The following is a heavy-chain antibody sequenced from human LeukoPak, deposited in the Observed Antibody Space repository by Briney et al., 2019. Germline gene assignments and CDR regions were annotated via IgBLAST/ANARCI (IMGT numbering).Heavy chain of an antibody. CDR1: GYTFTSYY. CDR3: ARGYYDILTGYPNWFDP. D-gene: IGHD3-9*01. V-gene: IGHV1-46*01. CDR2: INPSGGST. Sequence: GASVKVSCKASGYTFTSYYMHWVRQAPGQGLEWMGIINPSGGSTSYAQKFQGRVTMTRDMSTSTVYMELSSLRSEDTAVYYCARGYYDILTGYPNWFDPWGQGTQVTVSS. J-gene: IGHJ5*02.